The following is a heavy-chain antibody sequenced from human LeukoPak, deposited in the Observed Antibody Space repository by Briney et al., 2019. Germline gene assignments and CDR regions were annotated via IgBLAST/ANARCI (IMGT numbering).Heavy chain of an antibody. Sequence: GGSVSLLCALSGFTFSVFAMNWVRHAPGRGLECLSHVGGGSSNTHYADSVGGRFIVSRDDTTNTLYLQQTSLRPDDTAIYFCAKDMVQKNGVFDPFDIWGQGTMVTVSS. CDR2: VGGGSSNT. CDR3: AKDMVQKNGVFDPFDI. CDR1: GFTFSVFA. J-gene: IGHJ3*02. D-gene: IGHD4/OR15-4a*01. V-gene: IGHV3-23*01.